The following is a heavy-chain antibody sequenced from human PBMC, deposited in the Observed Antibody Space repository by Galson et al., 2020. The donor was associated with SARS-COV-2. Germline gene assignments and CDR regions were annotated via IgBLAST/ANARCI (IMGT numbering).Heavy chain of an antibody. J-gene: IGHJ4*02. V-gene: IGHV1-3*01. CDR3: AREPSGSTTPPVLRDDY. CDR2: INAGNGNT. D-gene: IGHD3-10*01. Sequence: ASVKVSCKASGYTFTSYAMHWVRQAPGQRLEWMGWINAGNGNTKYSQKFQGRVTITRDTSASTAYMELSSLRSEDTAVYYCAREPSGSTTPPVLRDDYWGQGTLVTVSS. CDR1: GYTFTSYA.